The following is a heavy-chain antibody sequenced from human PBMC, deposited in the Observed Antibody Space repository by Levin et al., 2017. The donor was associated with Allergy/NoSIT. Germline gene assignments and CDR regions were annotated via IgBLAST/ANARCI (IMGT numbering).Heavy chain of an antibody. CDR2: ISGSGGYT. CDR3: AKKVFNAFDI. Sequence: GGSLRLSCAASGFTFSNYAMHWVRQAPGKGLEWVSAISGSGGYTYYADSVKGRFTISRDNSKTTLYLQMNSLRAEDTAVYHCAKKVFNAFDIWGQGTMVTVSS. J-gene: IGHJ3*02. CDR1: GFTFSNYA. V-gene: IGHV3-23*01. D-gene: IGHD3-3*01.